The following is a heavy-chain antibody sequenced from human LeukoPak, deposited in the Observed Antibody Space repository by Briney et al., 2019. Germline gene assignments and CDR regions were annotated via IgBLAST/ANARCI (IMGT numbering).Heavy chain of an antibody. CDR2: ISPSGST. V-gene: IGHV4-61*02. J-gene: IGHJ5*02. CDR3: ARGAAPPLPATAFDP. Sequence: SETLSLTCTVSGGSINGGNYYWTWIRQPAGKGLEWIGRISPSGSTNYNPSLTSRVTISVDTSKNQFSLKLSSVTAADTAVYYCARGAAPPLPATAFDPWGQGTLVTVSS. D-gene: IGHD2-2*01. CDR1: GGSINGGNYY.